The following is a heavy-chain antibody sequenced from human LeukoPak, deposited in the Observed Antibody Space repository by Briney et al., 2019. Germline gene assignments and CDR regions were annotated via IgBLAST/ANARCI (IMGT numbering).Heavy chain of an antibody. CDR3: ARGRGGAAAGTVSWFDP. V-gene: IGHV1-69*05. Sequence: GASVKVSCKASGGTFSSYAISWVRQAPGQGHEWMGRIIPIFGTANYAQKFQGRVTITTDESTSTAYMELSSLRSEDTAVYYCARGRGGAAAGTVSWFDPWGQGTLVTVSS. CDR2: IIPIFGTA. J-gene: IGHJ5*02. CDR1: GGTFSSYA. D-gene: IGHD6-13*01.